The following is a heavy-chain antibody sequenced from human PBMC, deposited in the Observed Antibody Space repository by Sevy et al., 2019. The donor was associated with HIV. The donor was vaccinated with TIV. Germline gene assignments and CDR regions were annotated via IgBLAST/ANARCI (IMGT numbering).Heavy chain of an antibody. D-gene: IGHD6-13*01. CDR1: GYTFTGSY. CDR2: INPNNGGT. V-gene: IGHV1-2*02. Sequence: ASVKVSCKASGYTFTGSYLHWVRQAPGQALEWMGWINPNNGGTKYAQKFQGRVTMTRDTSISTAYMELSRLRSDDTAVYYCARVIYPSSYSNSWYPDYWGQGTLVTVSS. CDR3: ARVIYPSSYSNSWYPDY. J-gene: IGHJ4*02.